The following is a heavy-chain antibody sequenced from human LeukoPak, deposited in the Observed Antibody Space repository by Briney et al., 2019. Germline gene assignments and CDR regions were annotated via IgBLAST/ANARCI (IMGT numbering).Heavy chain of an antibody. J-gene: IGHJ4*02. CDR2: IYYSGST. CDR1: GGSISSSNW. Sequence: SGTLSLTCAVSGGSISSSNWWSWVRQPPGKGLEWIGSIYYSGSTYYNPSLKSRVTISVDTSKNQFSLKLSSVTAADTAVYYCARRSIAARSPLDYWGQGTLVTVSS. V-gene: IGHV4-4*02. CDR3: ARRSIAARSPLDY. D-gene: IGHD6-6*01.